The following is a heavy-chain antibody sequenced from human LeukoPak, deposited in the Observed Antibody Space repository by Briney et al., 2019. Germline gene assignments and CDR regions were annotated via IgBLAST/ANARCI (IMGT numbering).Heavy chain of an antibody. Sequence: SQTLSLTCTVSGGSISSGDYYWSWIRQPPGKGLEWIGYIYYSGSTYYSPSLKSRVTISVDTSKNQFSLKLSSVTAADTAVYYCASLGVYDFWSGFGWFDPWGQGTLVTVSS. V-gene: IGHV4-30-4*01. D-gene: IGHD3/OR15-3a*01. CDR1: GGSISSGDYY. CDR2: IYYSGST. CDR3: ASLGVYDFWSGFGWFDP. J-gene: IGHJ5*02.